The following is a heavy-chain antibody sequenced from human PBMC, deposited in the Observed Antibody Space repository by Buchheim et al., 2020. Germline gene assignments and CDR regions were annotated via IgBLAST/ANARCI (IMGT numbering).Heavy chain of an antibody. CDR1: GFTFGRYW. CDR3: SKDMSGAEDS. Sequence: EVQVVESGGGLVQPGGSLRLSCAASGFTFGRYWMHWVRQAPGGALVWVSRINEDGSHTTYTDSVKGRFTISRDNAKNTLYLQMNSVTAEDTAVYYCSKDMSGAEDSWGQGTL. D-gene: IGHD2-15*01. J-gene: IGHJ4*02. V-gene: IGHV3-74*03. CDR2: INEDGSHT.